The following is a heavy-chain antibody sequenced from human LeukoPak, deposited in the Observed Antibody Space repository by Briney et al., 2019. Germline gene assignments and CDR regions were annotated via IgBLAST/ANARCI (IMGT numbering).Heavy chain of an antibody. V-gene: IGHV4-39*01. J-gene: IGHJ4*02. CDR3: ARRGPYYDSRTYYFDS. CDR1: GGSIDSMSYY. D-gene: IGHD3-22*01. CDR2: VYYSGST. Sequence: SETLSLTCTVSGGSIDSMSYYWGWIRHPPGMSLEWIGSVYYSGSTYYDPSLKSRVTISVDTSKNQFSLKLTSVTAADTAVYYCARRGPYYDSRTYYFDSWGQGTLVTVSS.